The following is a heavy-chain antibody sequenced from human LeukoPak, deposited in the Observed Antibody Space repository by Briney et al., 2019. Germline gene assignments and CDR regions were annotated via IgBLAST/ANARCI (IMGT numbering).Heavy chain of an antibody. J-gene: IGHJ4*02. CDR1: GFTFSSHW. CDR2: INSDGSRT. CDR3: AREVGDYYDSSGSFGY. V-gene: IGHV3-74*01. Sequence: GGSLRLSCSASGFTFSSHWMHWVRQGPGKGLVWVSRINSDGSRTIYADSVKGRFTISRDSAKNTLYLQMNSLRAEDTAVYYCAREVGDYYDSSGSFGYWGQGTLVTVSS. D-gene: IGHD3-22*01.